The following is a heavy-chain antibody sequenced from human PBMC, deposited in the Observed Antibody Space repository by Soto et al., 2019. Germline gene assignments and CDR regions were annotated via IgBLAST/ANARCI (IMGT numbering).Heavy chain of an antibody. Sequence: DVQLVESGGGLVQPGGSLRLSCAASGFTFRSYNMNWVRQAPGKGLDWLSYISSSSSTIYYADSVKGRFTISRDNAKNSLYLQMNSLRDDDTATYCARGGTIAVTTIGDYWGQGTLVTVSS. CDR3: ARGGTIAVTTIGDY. V-gene: IGHV3-48*02. CDR1: GFTFRSYN. D-gene: IGHD5-12*01. J-gene: IGHJ4*01. CDR2: ISSSSSTI.